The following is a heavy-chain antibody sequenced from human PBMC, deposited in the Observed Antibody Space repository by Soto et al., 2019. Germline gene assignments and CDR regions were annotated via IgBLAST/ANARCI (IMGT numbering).Heavy chain of an antibody. D-gene: IGHD3-16*02. CDR3: ATYHDSDWETYRFRH. Sequence: EVQLVESGGDLVQPGGSLKLSCRTSGLTFRTYLMSWVRQAPGKGLEWVANIKTDGSEEYYADSVEGRFTISRDNTKNSLYLQMNSRRADDTAMHYCATYHDSDWETYRFRHWGQGTLVTVSS. CDR1: GLTFRTYL. J-gene: IGHJ4*02. CDR2: IKTDGSEE. V-gene: IGHV3-7*01.